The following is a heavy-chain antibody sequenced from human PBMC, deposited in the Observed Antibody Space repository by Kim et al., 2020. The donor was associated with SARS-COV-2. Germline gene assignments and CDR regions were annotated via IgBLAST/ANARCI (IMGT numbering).Heavy chain of an antibody. V-gene: IGHV4-39*01. Sequence: SETLSLTCTVSGGSISSSSYYWGWIRQPPGKGLEWIGSIYYSGSTYYNPSLKSRVTISVDTSKNQFSLKLSSVTAADTAVYYCASQAGDDYYDSSGYYYIFDYWGQGTLVTVSS. J-gene: IGHJ4*02. CDR3: ASQAGDDYYDSSGYYYIFDY. CDR1: GGSISSSSYY. D-gene: IGHD3-22*01. CDR2: IYYSGST.